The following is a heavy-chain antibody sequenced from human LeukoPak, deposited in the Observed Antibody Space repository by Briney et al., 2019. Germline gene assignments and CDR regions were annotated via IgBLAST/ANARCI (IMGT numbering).Heavy chain of an antibody. Sequence: PGGSLTLSCAAPGFTFSSYAMSWVRQAPGKGLEWVSAISGSGGSTYYADSVKGRFTISRDNSKNTLYLQMNSLRAEDTAVYYCAKAIVATIRAFDYWGQGTLVTVSS. CDR2: ISGSGGST. D-gene: IGHD5-12*01. CDR1: GFTFSSYA. J-gene: IGHJ4*02. V-gene: IGHV3-23*01. CDR3: AKAIVATIRAFDY.